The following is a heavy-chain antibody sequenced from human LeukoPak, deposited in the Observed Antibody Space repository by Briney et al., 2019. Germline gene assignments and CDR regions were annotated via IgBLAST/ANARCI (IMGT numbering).Heavy chain of an antibody. J-gene: IGHJ4*02. D-gene: IGHD5-24*01. V-gene: IGHV4-39*07. CDR3: ARDRGGRWLQARGFDY. Sequence: SETLSLTCTVSGGSTNNSTYYWAWIRQSPGKGLEWIGSIYYSGSTYYNPSLKSRVTISIDTSRNQFSLKLSSVTAADTAVYYCARDRGGRWLQARGFDYWGQGTLVTVSS. CDR1: GGSTNNSTYY. CDR2: IYYSGST.